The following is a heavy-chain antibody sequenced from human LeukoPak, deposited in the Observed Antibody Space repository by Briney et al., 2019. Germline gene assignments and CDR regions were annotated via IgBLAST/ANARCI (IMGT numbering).Heavy chain of an antibody. CDR1: GFTFSRHG. Sequence: GGSLRLLCAASGFTFSRHGMHWVRQAPGKGLDWVAVIWYDGSNKYHADSVKGRFTISRDNSRNTLYLQMAGLRAEDTGVYYCARDRRGSNSNHYFDYWGQGTLVTVSS. CDR2: IWYDGSNK. V-gene: IGHV3-33*01. D-gene: IGHD1-1*01. J-gene: IGHJ4*02. CDR3: ARDRRGSNSNHYFDY.